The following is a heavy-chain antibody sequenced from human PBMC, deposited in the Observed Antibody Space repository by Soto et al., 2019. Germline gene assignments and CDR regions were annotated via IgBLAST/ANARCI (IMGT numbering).Heavy chain of an antibody. CDR1: GFTFSSYG. V-gene: IGHV3-33*01. Sequence: PGGSLRLSCAASGFTFSSYGMHWARQAPGKGLEWVAVIWYDGSNKYYADSVKGRFAISRDNSKNTLYLQMNSLRAEDTAVYYCARDVDIVVVPAALTGGMDVWGQGTTVTVSS. D-gene: IGHD2-2*01. CDR3: ARDVDIVVVPAALTGGMDV. J-gene: IGHJ6*02. CDR2: IWYDGSNK.